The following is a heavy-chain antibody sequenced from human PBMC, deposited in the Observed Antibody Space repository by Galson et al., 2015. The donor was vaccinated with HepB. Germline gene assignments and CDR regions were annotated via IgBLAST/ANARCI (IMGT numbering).Heavy chain of an antibody. Sequence: SLRLSCAASGFTFSSYSMNWVRQAPGKGLEWVSSISSSSSYIYYADSVKGRFTISRDNAKNSLYLQMNSLRAEDTAVYYCARDSDYDILTGYYHNWYFDLWGRGTLVTVSS. J-gene: IGHJ2*01. CDR3: ARDSDYDILTGYYHNWYFDL. CDR2: ISSSSSYI. CDR1: GFTFSSYS. D-gene: IGHD3-9*01. V-gene: IGHV3-21*01.